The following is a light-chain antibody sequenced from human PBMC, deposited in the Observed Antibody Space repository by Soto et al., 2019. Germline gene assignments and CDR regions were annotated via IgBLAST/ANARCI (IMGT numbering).Light chain of an antibody. J-gene: IGLJ1*01. CDR2: EVS. CDR3: SSYAGSNNYV. CDR1: SSDVGGYNY. V-gene: IGLV2-8*01. Sequence: QSVLPQPPSWYGSPGQSVTISCTGTSSDVGGYNYVSWYQQHPGKAPKLMIYEVSKRPSGVPDRFSGSKSGNTASLTVSGLQAEDEADYYCSSYAGSNNYVFGTGTKVTVL.